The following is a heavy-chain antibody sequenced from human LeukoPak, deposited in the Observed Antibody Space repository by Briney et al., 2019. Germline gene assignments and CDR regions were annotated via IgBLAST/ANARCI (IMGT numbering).Heavy chain of an antibody. CDR3: AELGITMIGGV. CDR1: GFTFRSYE. Sequence: PGGSLRLSCAASGFTFRSYEMNWVRQAPGKGLEWVSYISSTGSTIYYADSVKGRFTISRDNAKNSLYLQMNSLRAEDTAVYYCAELGITMIGGVWGKGTTVTICS. CDR2: ISSTGSTI. V-gene: IGHV3-48*03. D-gene: IGHD3-10*02. J-gene: IGHJ6*04.